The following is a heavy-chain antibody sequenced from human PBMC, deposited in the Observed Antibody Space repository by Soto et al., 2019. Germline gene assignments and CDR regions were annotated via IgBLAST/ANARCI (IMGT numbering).Heavy chain of an antibody. CDR1: GGSFVGYY. CDR3: ARVGATTILWFDP. Sequence: SETLSLTCAVYGGSFVGYYCSFIRQPPWKGLEWIGEINHSGSTNYNPSLKSRVTISVDTSKNQFSLKLSSVTAADTAVYYCARVGATTILWFDPWGQGTLVTVSS. V-gene: IGHV4-34*01. CDR2: INHSGST. D-gene: IGHD5-12*01. J-gene: IGHJ5*02.